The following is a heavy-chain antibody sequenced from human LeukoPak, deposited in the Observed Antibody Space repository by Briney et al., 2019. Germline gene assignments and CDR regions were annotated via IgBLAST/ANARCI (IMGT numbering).Heavy chain of an antibody. V-gene: IGHV4-34*01. Sequence: PSETLSLTCAVYGGSFSGYYWSWIRQPPGKGLEWVGEINHSGSTNYNPSLKSRVTISVDTSKNQFSLKLSSVTAADTAVYYCARVRAEGCFDYWGQGTLVTVSS. CDR2: INHSGST. D-gene: IGHD6-19*01. CDR3: ARVRAEGCFDY. J-gene: IGHJ4*02. CDR1: GGSFSGYY.